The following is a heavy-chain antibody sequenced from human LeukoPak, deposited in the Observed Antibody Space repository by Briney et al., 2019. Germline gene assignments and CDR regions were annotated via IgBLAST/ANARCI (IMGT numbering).Heavy chain of an antibody. CDR1: GGSFSGDY. Sequence: SETLSLTCAVYGGSFSGDYWGWIRQPPGKGLEWIGTIYYSGSTYYNQSLKSRVIISVDTSKNQFSLKLTSVTAGDTAVYYCASRDRVWGQGTLVTVSS. V-gene: IGHV4-34*01. CDR3: ASRDRV. D-gene: IGHD1-14*01. J-gene: IGHJ4*02. CDR2: IYYSGST.